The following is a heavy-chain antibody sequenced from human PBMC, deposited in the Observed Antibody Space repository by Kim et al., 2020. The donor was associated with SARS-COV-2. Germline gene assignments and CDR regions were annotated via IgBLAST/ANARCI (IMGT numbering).Heavy chain of an antibody. Sequence: SETLSLTCTVSGGSISSYYWSWIRQPPGKGLEWIGYIYYSGSSNYNPSLKSRVTISVDTSKNQYSLKLSSVTAADTAVYYCARELALYGMDVRGQGTTGT. CDR2: IYYSGSS. CDR3: ARELALYGMDV. CDR1: GGSISSYY. V-gene: IGHV4-59*01. J-gene: IGHJ6*02.